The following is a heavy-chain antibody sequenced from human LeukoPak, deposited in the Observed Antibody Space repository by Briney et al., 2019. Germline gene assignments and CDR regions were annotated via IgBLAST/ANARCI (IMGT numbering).Heavy chain of an antibody. Sequence: GGSLRLSCAASGFTFSSFSMNWVRQAPGKGLEWVSFITGSSSTIYYADSVKGRFTISRDNAKNSLYLQMNSLRAEDTAVYYCAKDGLAYCGGDCYIEYYYYMDVWGKGTTVTVSS. D-gene: IGHD2-21*01. CDR2: ITGSSSTI. CDR3: AKDGLAYCGGDCYIEYYYYMDV. J-gene: IGHJ6*03. CDR1: GFTFSSFS. V-gene: IGHV3-48*01.